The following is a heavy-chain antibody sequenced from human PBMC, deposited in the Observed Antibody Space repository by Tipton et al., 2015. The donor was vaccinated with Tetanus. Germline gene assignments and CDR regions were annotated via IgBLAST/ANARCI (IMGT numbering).Heavy chain of an antibody. V-gene: IGHV4-39*01. D-gene: IGHD2-15*01. CDR2: ALYPGTK. CDR1: GDSISSRFSY. CDR3: ARLDISATPSHFDL. J-gene: IGHJ5*02. Sequence: TLSLTCSVSGDSISSRFSYWAWIRQPPGKGLEWIGNALYPGTKYYNPSLKSRVTISVDSSKTQFSLQLTSLTAADTAMYFCARLDISATPSHFDLWGQGAHVTVST.